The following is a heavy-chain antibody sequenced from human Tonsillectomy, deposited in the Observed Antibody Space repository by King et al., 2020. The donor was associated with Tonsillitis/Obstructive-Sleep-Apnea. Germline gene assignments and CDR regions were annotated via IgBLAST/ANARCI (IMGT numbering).Heavy chain of an antibody. CDR2: IDHSGGT. CDR1: GGSFSGYF. CDR3: AREHSRSLDY. Sequence: VQLQQWGAGLLKPSETLSLTCAVYGGSFSGYFWNWIRQPPGKGLGWIGEIDHSGGTNYNPSLKSRVTISVDTSKNQFSLKLSSVTAADTAVYFCAREHSRSLDYWGQGTLVTVSS. D-gene: IGHD6-13*01. V-gene: IGHV4-34*01. J-gene: IGHJ4*02.